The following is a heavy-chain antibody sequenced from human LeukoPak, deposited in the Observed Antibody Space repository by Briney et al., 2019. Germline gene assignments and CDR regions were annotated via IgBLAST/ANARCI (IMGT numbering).Heavy chain of an antibody. V-gene: IGHV4-59*08. Sequence: PSETLSLTCTVSGGSISLYYWSWIRQPPGKGLEWIGYTSYSGSTNYNPSLKSRVTISVDTSKNQFSLKLSSVTAADTAVYYCARHKGYCSSTSCYRSSKIFDSWGQGTLVTVSS. CDR2: TSYSGST. D-gene: IGHD2-2*02. CDR1: GGSISLYY. CDR3: ARHKGYCSSTSCYRSSKIFDS. J-gene: IGHJ4*02.